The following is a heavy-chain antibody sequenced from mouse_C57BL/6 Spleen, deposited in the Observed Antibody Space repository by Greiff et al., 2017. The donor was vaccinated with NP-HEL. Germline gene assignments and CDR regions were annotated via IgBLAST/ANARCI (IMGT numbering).Heavy chain of an antibody. CDR1: GYTFTDHT. CDR3: AKALGDYGSAY. V-gene: IGHV1-78*01. J-gene: IGHJ3*01. CDR2: IYPRDGSN. Sequence: VQLQQSDAELVKPGASVKISCKVSGYTFTDHTIHWMKQRPEPGLEWIGYIYPRDGSNKYNEKFKGKATLTTDKSSSTAYMQLTSLPSEDSAVYFCAKALGDYGSAYWGQGTLVTVSA. D-gene: IGHD1-1*01.